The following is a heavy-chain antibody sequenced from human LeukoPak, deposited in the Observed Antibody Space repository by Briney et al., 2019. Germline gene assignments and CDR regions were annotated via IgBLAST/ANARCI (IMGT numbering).Heavy chain of an antibody. CDR1: GFTVSSNY. CDR2: IYSGGST. D-gene: IGHD3-10*01. J-gene: IGHJ4*02. Sequence: GGSLRLSCAASGFTVSSNYMSWVRQAPGKGLEWVSVIYSGGSTYYADSVKGRFTISRDNSKNTLYLQMNSLRAEDTAVYYCARDLETYYYGSGSYYNPLWGQGTLVTVSS. CDR3: ARDLETYYYGSGSYYNPL. V-gene: IGHV3-66*01.